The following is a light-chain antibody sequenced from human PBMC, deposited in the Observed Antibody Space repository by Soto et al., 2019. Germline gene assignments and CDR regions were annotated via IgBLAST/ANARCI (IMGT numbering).Light chain of an antibody. Sequence: QSVLTQPPSASGTPGQRVTISCSGSSSNIGSNTVNWYQQLPGTAPKLLIYSNNQRSSGVPDRFSGSKSSTSASLAISGLQSEDEADYYCAAWDDSLNVYVVFGGGTKLTVL. V-gene: IGLV1-44*01. J-gene: IGLJ2*01. CDR3: AAWDDSLNVYVV. CDR2: SNN. CDR1: SSNIGSNT.